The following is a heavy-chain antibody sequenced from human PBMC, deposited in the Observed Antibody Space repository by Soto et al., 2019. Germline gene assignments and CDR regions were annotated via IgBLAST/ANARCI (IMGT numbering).Heavy chain of an antibody. Sequence: SLSLTCAVSGGAISRGGYSWSWIRQPPGKDLEWIGYIYHSGSTYYNPSLKSRVTISVDKSKNQFSLKLSSVTAADTAVYYCARSRGGRYILSYYDYGMDVWGQVTTVTVSS. J-gene: IGHJ6*02. V-gene: IGHV4-30-2*01. D-gene: IGHD1-26*01. CDR1: GGAISRGGYS. CDR2: IYHSGST. CDR3: ARSRGGRYILSYYDYGMDV.